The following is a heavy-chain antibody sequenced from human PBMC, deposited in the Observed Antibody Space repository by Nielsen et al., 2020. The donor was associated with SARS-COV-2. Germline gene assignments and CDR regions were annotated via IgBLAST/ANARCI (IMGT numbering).Heavy chain of an antibody. V-gene: IGHV3-21*01. Sequence: GESLKISCAASGFTFSSYSMNWVRQAPGKGLEWVSSISSSSSYIYYADSVKGRFTISRDNAKNSLYLQMNSLRAEDTAVYYCASYMVRGVTDAFDIWGQGTMVTVSS. CDR1: GFTFSSYS. D-gene: IGHD3-10*01. J-gene: IGHJ3*02. CDR2: ISSSSSYI. CDR3: ASYMVRGVTDAFDI.